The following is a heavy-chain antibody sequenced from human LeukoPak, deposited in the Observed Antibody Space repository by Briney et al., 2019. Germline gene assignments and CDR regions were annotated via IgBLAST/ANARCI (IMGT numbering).Heavy chain of an antibody. Sequence: PSETLSLTCTVSDGSISSYYWSWIRQPPGKGLEWIGYIYYSGSTNYNPSLKSRVTIPVDTSKNQFSLKLSSVTAADTAVYYCARAVTGYCSSTSCQYYFDYWGQGTLVTVSS. CDR3: ARAVTGYCSSTSCQYYFDY. V-gene: IGHV4-59*01. CDR2: IYYSGST. D-gene: IGHD2-2*01. J-gene: IGHJ4*02. CDR1: DGSISSYY.